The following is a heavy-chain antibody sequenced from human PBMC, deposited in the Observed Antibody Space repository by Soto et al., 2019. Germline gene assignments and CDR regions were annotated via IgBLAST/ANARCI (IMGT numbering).Heavy chain of an antibody. J-gene: IGHJ4*02. CDR1: GFTFSSYA. CDR3: ARDYDSSGYYRSHLDY. Sequence: GGSLRLSCAASGFTFSSYAMSWVRQAPGKGLEWVSAISGSGGSTYYADSVKGRFTISRDNSKNTLYLQMNSLRAEDTAVYYCARDYDSSGYYRSHLDYWGQGTLVTVSS. V-gene: IGHV3-23*01. D-gene: IGHD3-22*01. CDR2: ISGSGGST.